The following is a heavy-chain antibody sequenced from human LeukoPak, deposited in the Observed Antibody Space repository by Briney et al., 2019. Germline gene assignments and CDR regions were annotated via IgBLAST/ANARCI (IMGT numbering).Heavy chain of an antibody. Sequence: GGSLRLSSAASGFTFSSYRMHWVRQAPGKGLVWVSRINSDGSSTSYADSVKGRFTISRDNAKNTLYLQMNSLRAEDTAVYYCARGLAYYYDSSGYYPLRYWGQGTLVTVSS. V-gene: IGHV3-74*01. CDR3: ARGLAYYYDSSGYYPLRY. D-gene: IGHD3-22*01. CDR1: GFTFSSYR. CDR2: INSDGSST. J-gene: IGHJ4*02.